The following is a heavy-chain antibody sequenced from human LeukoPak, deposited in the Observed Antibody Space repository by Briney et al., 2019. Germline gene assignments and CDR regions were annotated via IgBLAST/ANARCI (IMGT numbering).Heavy chain of an antibody. CDR1: GFTFSNYA. Sequence: PGGSLRLSRAASGFTFSNYAMSWVRQAPGKGLEWVSSIRGSGDITYYADSVKGRFTISRDNSKNTLYLQMSSLRAEDTAVYYCAKEGEIRGYYFDFWGQGTLVTVSS. CDR3: AKEGEIRGYYFDF. J-gene: IGHJ4*02. D-gene: IGHD3-10*01. V-gene: IGHV3-23*01. CDR2: IRGSGDIT.